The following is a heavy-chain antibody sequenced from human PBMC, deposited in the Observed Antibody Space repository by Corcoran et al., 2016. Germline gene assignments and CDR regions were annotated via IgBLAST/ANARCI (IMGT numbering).Heavy chain of an antibody. CDR3: ARGPIYDYVWGVIATSNGY. V-gene: IGHV3-21*01. CDR2: ISSSSSYI. Sequence: EVQLVESGGGLVKPGGSLRLSCAASGFTFSSYSMNWVRQAPGKGLEWVSSISSSSSYIYYADSVKGRFTISRDNAKNSLYLQMNSLRAEDTAVYYCARGPIYDYVWGVIATSNGYWGQGTLVTVSS. D-gene: IGHD3-16*02. CDR1: GFTFSSYS. J-gene: IGHJ4*02.